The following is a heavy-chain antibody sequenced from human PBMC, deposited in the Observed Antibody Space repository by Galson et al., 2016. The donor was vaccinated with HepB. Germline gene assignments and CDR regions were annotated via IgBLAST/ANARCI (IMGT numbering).Heavy chain of an antibody. J-gene: IGHJ6*02. V-gene: IGHV1-69*13. CDR1: GGTFNNYT. CDR3: ARGFVGFGPDYYDMDV. D-gene: IGHD3/OR15-3a*01. Sequence: SVKVSCKASGGTFNNYTISWVRQAPGQGLEWMGGIIPIFGSADYAQKFLGRVSITADESTFTAYMFLTSLRSDDTAVYYCARGFVGFGPDYYDMDVWGQGTTVTVSS. CDR2: IIPIFGSA.